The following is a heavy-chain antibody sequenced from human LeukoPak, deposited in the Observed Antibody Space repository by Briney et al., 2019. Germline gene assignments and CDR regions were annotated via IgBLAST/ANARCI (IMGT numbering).Heavy chain of an antibody. J-gene: IGHJ4*02. Sequence: GGSLRLSCAASGFTFSSSWMHWVRQAPGEGLVWVSRIKSDGSDTSYADSVKGRFTISRDNAKNTLYLQMNSLRAEDTAVYYCARGFWTGVEYWGQGALVTVSS. D-gene: IGHD3/OR15-3a*01. CDR3: ARGFWTGVEY. V-gene: IGHV3-74*01. CDR1: GFTFSSSW. CDR2: IKSDGSDT.